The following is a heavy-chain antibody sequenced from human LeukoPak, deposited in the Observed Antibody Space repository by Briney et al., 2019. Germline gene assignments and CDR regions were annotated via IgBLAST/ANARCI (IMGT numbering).Heavy chain of an antibody. D-gene: IGHD4-23*01. CDR1: GFTFSSYT. CDR3: ARVPPTVVTPCCAFDI. J-gene: IGHJ3*02. CDR2: ISSSSSYI. Sequence: PGGSLRLSCAASGFTFSSYTMNWVRQAPGKGLEWASSISSSSSYIYYADSVKGRFTISRDHAKNSLYLQMNSLRAEDTAVYYCARVPPTVVTPCCAFDIWGQGTMVTVSS. V-gene: IGHV3-21*01.